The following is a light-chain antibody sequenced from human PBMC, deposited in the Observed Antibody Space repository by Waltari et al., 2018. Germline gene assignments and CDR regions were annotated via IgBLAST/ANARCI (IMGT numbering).Light chain of an antibody. J-gene: IGKJ5*01. CDR2: DGY. CDR1: QDISSW. Sequence: DIQMTQSPSSVSASVGDGVTITCRASQDISSWLAWYQQTPGKAPNLLIYDGYSLQSGVPSRFSGSGSGTVFTLTISSLQPEDFATYYCQQANSFPITFGQGTRLEIK. V-gene: IGKV1-12*01. CDR3: QQANSFPIT.